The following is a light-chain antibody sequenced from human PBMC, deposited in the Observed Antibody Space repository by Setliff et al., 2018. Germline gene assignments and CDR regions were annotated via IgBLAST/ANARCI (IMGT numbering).Light chain of an antibody. CDR2: GVS. V-gene: IGLV2-14*03. CDR1: SSDVGSYDL. Sequence: QSALTQPASVSGSPGQSITISCSGTSSDVGSYDLVSWYQQHPGKVPKLIIYGVSDRPSGVSSRFSGSKSGNTAYLTISGLQTEDEAEYYCNAYASDTTYVFGSGTKSPS. CDR3: NAYASDTTYV. J-gene: IGLJ1*01.